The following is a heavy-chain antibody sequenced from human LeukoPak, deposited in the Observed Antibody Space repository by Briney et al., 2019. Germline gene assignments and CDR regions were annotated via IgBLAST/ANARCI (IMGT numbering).Heavy chain of an antibody. CDR1: XFTXSSXS. D-gene: IGHD2-15*01. CDR2: ISSSSSYI. Sequence: XRLXCAASXFTXSSXSMNWVRQAPGXGLEWVSSISSSSSYIYYADSVKGRFTISRDNAKNSLYLQMNSLRAEDTAVYYCARSTPFDYWGQGTLVTVSA. V-gene: IGHV3-21*01. CDR3: ARSTPFDY. J-gene: IGHJ4*02.